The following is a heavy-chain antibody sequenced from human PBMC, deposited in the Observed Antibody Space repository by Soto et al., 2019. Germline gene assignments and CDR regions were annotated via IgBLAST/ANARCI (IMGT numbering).Heavy chain of an antibody. D-gene: IGHD1-26*01. V-gene: IGHV5-51*01. J-gene: IGHJ6*02. CDR3: ALLPGVGRNYYYGMDV. CDR1: GYSFTSYW. Sequence: GESLKISCKGSGYSFTSYWIGWVRQMPGKGLEWMGIIYPGDSDTRYSPSFQGQVTISADKSISTAYLQWSSLKASDTAMYYCALLPGVGRNYYYGMDVWGQGTTVTVSS. CDR2: IYPGDSDT.